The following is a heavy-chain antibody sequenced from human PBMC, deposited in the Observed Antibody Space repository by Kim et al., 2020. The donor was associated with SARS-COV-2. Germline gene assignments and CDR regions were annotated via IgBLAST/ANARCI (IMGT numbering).Heavy chain of an antibody. CDR3: AKAAAGSFSDY. V-gene: IGHV3-23*01. J-gene: IGHJ4*02. CDR1: GFTFSSYA. Sequence: GGSLRLSCAASGFTFSSYAMSWVRQAPGKGLEWVSGISDNGGRTYYADSVKGRFTISRDNSKNTVYLQMNSLRVEDTAVYYCAKAAAGSFSDYWGQGILVPVSS. D-gene: IGHD6-13*01. CDR2: ISDNGGRT.